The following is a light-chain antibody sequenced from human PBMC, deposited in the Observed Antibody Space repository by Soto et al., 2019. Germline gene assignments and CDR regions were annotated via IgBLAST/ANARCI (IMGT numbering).Light chain of an antibody. Sequence: QSFLTQPRSVSGSPGQSVTISCTGTSSDFGGYNYVSWYQHHPGEAPKLMIYDVSERPSGVPDRFSGSKSGNTASLTISGLQAEDEADYYCCSYAGTFYVSGTGTKVTVL. CDR1: SSDFGGYNY. CDR2: DVS. V-gene: IGLV2-11*01. J-gene: IGLJ1*01. CDR3: CSYAGTFYV.